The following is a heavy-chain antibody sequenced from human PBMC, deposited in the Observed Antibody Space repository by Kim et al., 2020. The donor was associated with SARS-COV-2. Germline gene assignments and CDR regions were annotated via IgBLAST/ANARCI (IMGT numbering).Heavy chain of an antibody. J-gene: IGHJ4*02. Sequence: NPSLTSRITVSVDTSKNQFSLKLSSVTAADTAVYYCARLGIAATHVLSFDYWGQGTLVTVSS. D-gene: IGHD2-15*01. CDR3: ARLGIAATHVLSFDY. V-gene: IGHV4-61*07.